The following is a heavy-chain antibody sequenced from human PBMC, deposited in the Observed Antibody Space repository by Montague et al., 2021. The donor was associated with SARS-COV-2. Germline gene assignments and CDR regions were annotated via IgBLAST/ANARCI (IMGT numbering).Heavy chain of an antibody. Sequence: LSLTCTVSGGSISSGDYYWSWIRQPPGKGLEWIGYIYYSGSTYYNPSLKSRVTISVDTSKNQFSLKLSSVTAADTAVYYCVGTLALRRGWFDPWGQGTLVTVSS. D-gene: IGHD1-7*01. CDR1: GGSISSGDYY. J-gene: IGHJ5*02. V-gene: IGHV4-30-4*08. CDR2: IYYSGST. CDR3: VGTLALRRGWFDP.